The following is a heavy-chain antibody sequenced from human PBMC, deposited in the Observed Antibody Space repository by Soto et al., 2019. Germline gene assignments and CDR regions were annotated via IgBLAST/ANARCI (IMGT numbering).Heavy chain of an antibody. J-gene: IGHJ6*02. CDR3: ASGSYYGSGIYYYYGMDV. CDR2: IIPIFGTA. CDR1: GGTFSSYA. V-gene: IGHV1-69*13. D-gene: IGHD3-10*01. Sequence: WASVKVSCKASGGTFSSYAISWVRQAPGQGLEWMGGIIPIFGTANYAQKFQGRVTITADESTSTAYMELSSLRSEDTAVYYCASGSYYGSGIYYYYGMDVWGQGTTVTVSS.